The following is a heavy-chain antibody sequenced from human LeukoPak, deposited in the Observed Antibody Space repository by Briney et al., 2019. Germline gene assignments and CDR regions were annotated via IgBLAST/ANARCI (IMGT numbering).Heavy chain of an antibody. J-gene: IGHJ4*02. V-gene: IGHV3-30*18. CDR2: TSYDGNNK. Sequence: PGGSLRLSCAASGFTFSSYGMHWVRQAPGEGLEWVAVTSYDGNNKYYADSVKGRFTISRDNSKNTLDLQMNSLRAEDTAVYYCAKGYDIFTGSTMDFWGQGTLVTVSS. D-gene: IGHD3-9*01. CDR1: GFTFSSYG. CDR3: AKGYDIFTGSTMDF.